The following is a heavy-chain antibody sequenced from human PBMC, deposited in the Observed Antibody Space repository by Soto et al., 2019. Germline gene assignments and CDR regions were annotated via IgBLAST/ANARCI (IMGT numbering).Heavy chain of an antibody. V-gene: IGHV4-39*01. Sequence: QLQLQESGPGLVKPSETLSLTCTVSGGSISSSSYYWGWIRQPPGKGLEWIGSIYYSGSTYYNPSLKSRVTISVDTSKNQFSLKLSSVTAADTAVYYCARRGSSWYANKNWFDPWGQGTLVTVSS. D-gene: IGHD6-13*01. CDR2: IYYSGST. CDR1: GGSISSSSYY. J-gene: IGHJ5*02. CDR3: ARRGSSWYANKNWFDP.